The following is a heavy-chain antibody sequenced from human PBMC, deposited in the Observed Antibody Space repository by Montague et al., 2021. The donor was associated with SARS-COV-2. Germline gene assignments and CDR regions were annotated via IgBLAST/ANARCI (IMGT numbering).Heavy chain of an antibody. CDR3: AREAKAVSGRLDS. V-gene: IGHV4-4*02. CDR1: SDSFSSSDW. CDR2: ISHGGTT. Sequence: ETLSLTCTVSSDSFSSSDWGSWVRQPPGKGLDWIGEISHGGTTKYKSSLKSRVTMSIDKSKNQFSLKLTSVTAADTAVYYCAREAKAVSGRLDSWGQGTLVTVSS. J-gene: IGHJ4*02. D-gene: IGHD6-19*01.